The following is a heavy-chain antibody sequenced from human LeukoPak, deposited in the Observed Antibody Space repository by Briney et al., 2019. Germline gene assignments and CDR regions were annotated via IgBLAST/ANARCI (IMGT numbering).Heavy chain of an antibody. V-gene: IGHV3-21*01. CDR2: ISSSSSYI. D-gene: IGHD4-17*01. J-gene: IGHJ4*02. CDR1: GFTFSSYS. CDR3: ARAQELTTIDC. Sequence: GGSLRLSCAASGFTFSSYSMNWVRQAPGKGLEWVSSISSSSSYIYYADSVKGRFTISRDNAKNSLYLQMNSLRAEDTAVYYCARAQELTTIDCWGQGTLVTVSS.